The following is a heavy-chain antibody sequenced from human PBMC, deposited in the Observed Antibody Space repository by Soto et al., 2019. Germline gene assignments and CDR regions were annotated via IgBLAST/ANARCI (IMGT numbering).Heavy chain of an antibody. CDR2: IYPGDSDT. Sequence: EVQLVQSGAEVKKPGESLQISCKGSGYSFTNYWIVWVRQMPGKGLQWMGIIYPGDSDTRYSPSFQGQVTISADKSISTAYLQWSSLKASDTAMYYCARPGSGSPTNDWYFDLWGRGTLVTVSS. CDR1: GYSFTNYW. CDR3: ARPGSGSPTNDWYFDL. D-gene: IGHD6-19*01. J-gene: IGHJ2*01. V-gene: IGHV5-51*01.